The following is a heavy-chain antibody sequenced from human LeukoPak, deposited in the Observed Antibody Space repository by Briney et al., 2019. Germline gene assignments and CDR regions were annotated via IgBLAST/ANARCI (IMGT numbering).Heavy chain of an antibody. Sequence: GASVKVSCKASGGTFSSYAISWVRQAPGQGLEWMGRIIPILGIANYAQKFQGRVTITADKSTSTAYMELSSLRSEDTAVYYCARDPLYSSSWGGEYWGQGTLVTVSS. CDR2: IIPILGIA. CDR1: GGTFSSYA. CDR3: ARDPLYSSSWGGEY. D-gene: IGHD6-13*01. V-gene: IGHV1-69*04. J-gene: IGHJ4*02.